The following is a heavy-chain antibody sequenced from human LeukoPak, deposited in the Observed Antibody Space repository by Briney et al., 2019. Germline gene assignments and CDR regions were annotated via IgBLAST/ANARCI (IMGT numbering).Heavy chain of an antibody. CDR1: GFSLSSHG. J-gene: IGHJ2*01. D-gene: IGHD2-8*01. V-gene: IGHV3-64*01. CDR3: VKWTNYYFAL. CDR2: ISSNGIST. Sequence: TGGSLRLSCVVSGFSLSSHGMLWVRQGPGKGREDVSAISSNGISTFYASSVTGTLTASRDDSNNTVYLQMGSLRAEDIAVYYCVKWTNYYFALWGRGSLVTVSS.